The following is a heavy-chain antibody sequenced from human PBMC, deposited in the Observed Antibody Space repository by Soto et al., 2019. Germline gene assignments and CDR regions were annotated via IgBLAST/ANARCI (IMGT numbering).Heavy chain of an antibody. J-gene: IGHJ4*02. D-gene: IGHD5-18*01. CDR2: INPSGGST. Sequence: ASVEVSCKASGYTFTSYYMHWVRQDPGQGLEWMGIINPSGGSTSYAQKFQGRVTMTRDTSTSTVYMELSSLRSEDTAVYYCARVPWIQLWPLDYWGQGILVTVSS. V-gene: IGHV1-46*01. CDR1: GYTFTSYY. CDR3: ARVPWIQLWPLDY.